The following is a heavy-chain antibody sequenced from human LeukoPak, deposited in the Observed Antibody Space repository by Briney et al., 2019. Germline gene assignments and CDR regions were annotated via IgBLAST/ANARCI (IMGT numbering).Heavy chain of an antibody. CDR1: GYTFTGYY. Sequence: GASVKVSCKASGYTFTGYYMHWVRQAPGQGLEWMGWINPNSGGTNYAQKFQGRVTMTRDTSISTAYMELSRLRSDDTAVYYCARDYGGSGSYYVYYYYYYMDVWGKGTTVTISS. CDR3: ARDYGGSGSYYVYYYYYYMDV. D-gene: IGHD3-10*01. J-gene: IGHJ6*03. V-gene: IGHV1-2*02. CDR2: INPNSGGT.